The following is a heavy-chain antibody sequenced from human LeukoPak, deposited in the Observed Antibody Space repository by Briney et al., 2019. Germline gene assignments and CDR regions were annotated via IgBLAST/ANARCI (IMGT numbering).Heavy chain of an antibody. Sequence: SQTLSLTCAISGDSFSSNSVTWNWIRQSPSRGLEWLGRTYYRSTWYNDYAVSVRGRITVNPDTSKNQFSLHLNSVTPEDTAVYYCARRLAQYDCFDPWGQGILVTVSS. D-gene: IGHD3-9*01. CDR2: TYYRSTWYN. CDR1: GDSFSSNSVT. J-gene: IGHJ5*02. V-gene: IGHV6-1*01. CDR3: ARRLAQYDCFDP.